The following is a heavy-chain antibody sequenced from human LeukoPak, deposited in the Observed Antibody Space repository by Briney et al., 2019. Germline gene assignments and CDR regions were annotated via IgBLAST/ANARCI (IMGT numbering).Heavy chain of an antibody. CDR1: GGSISSYY. J-gene: IGHJ6*02. V-gene: IGHV4-59*01. D-gene: IGHD3-10*01. CDR2: IYYSGST. Sequence: SETPSLTCTVSGGSISSYYWSWIRQPPGKGLEWIGYIYYSGSTNYNPSLKSRVTISVDTSKNQFSLKLSSVTAADTAVYYCARDTMVRGVIDYYYYGMDVWGQGTTVTVSS. CDR3: ARDTMVRGVIDYYYYGMDV.